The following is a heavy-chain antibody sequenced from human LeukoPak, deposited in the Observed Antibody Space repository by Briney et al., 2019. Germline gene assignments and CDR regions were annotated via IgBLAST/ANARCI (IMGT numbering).Heavy chain of an antibody. CDR1: GFTFSSYA. CDR2: ISGSGGST. CDR3: ANYGKHDY. J-gene: IGHJ4*02. Sequence: PGGSLRLPCAASGFTFSSYAMSWVRQAPGKGLEWVSGISGSGGSTDYADSVKGRFTISRDNSKNTLYLQMNSLRAEDTAVYYCANYGKHDYWGQGTLVTVSS. V-gene: IGHV3-23*01. D-gene: IGHD4-17*01.